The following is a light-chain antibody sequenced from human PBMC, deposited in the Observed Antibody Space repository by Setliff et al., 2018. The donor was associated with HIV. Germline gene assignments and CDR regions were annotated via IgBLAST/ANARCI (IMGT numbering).Light chain of an antibody. CDR1: SSDVGGYNY. V-gene: IGLV2-14*03. Sequence: QSALTQPASVSGSPGQSITISCTGTSSDVGGYNYVSWYQHHPGKAPKPMIYDVSKRPSGVSNRFSGSKSGNTASLTISGLQAEDEADYYCSSYTSSSTFVFGTGTKVTVL. CDR2: DVS. J-gene: IGLJ1*01. CDR3: SSYTSSSTFV.